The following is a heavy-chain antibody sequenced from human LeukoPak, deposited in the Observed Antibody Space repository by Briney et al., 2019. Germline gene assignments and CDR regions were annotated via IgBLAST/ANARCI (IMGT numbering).Heavy chain of an antibody. D-gene: IGHD6-13*01. V-gene: IGHV3-72*01. J-gene: IGHJ6*02. CDR2: SRNKANSYTT. Sequence: GGSLRLSCAASGFTCSDHYMAWVRQAPGKGLEWVGRSRNKANSYTTDYAASVKGRFTISRDDSKNSLYLQMHSLRGEDTALYYCAKSTIAAVGKDYYYAVDAWGQETTVTVSS. CDR1: GFTCSDHY. CDR3: AKSTIAAVGKDYYYAVDA.